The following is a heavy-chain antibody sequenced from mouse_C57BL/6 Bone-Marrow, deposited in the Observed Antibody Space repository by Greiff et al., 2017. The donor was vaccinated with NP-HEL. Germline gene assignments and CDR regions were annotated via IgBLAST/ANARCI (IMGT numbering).Heavy chain of an antibody. Sequence: LEESGAELVKPGASVKISCKASGYAFSSYWMNWVKQRPGKGLEWIGQIYPGDGDTNYNGKFKGKATLTADKSSSTAYMQLSSLTSEDSAVYFCARSHYYGSSYPGFAYWGQGTLVTVSA. V-gene: IGHV1-80*01. CDR2: IYPGDGDT. CDR1: GYAFSSYW. J-gene: IGHJ3*01. D-gene: IGHD1-1*01. CDR3: ARSHYYGSSYPGFAY.